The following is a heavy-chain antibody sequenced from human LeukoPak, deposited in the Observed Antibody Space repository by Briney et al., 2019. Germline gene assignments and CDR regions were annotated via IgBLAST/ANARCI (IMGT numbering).Heavy chain of an antibody. CDR2: IYYSGST. J-gene: IGHJ4*02. V-gene: IGHV4-39*02. CDR1: GGSISSSSYY. CDR3: ARDLYVWGSYRSLDY. Sequence: SETLSLTCTVSGGSISSSSYYWGWIRQPPGKGLEWIGSIYYSGSTYYNPSLKSRVTISVDTSKNQFSLKLSSVTAADTAVYYCARDLYVWGSYRSLDYWGQGTLVTVSS. D-gene: IGHD3-16*02.